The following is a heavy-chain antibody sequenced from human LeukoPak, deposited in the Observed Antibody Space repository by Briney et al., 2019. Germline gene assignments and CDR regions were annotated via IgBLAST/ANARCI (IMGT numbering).Heavy chain of an antibody. CDR2: ISGSGGST. J-gene: IGHJ4*02. CDR3: AKDPGYSSSSAFDY. Sequence: GGSLRLSCAASGFTFSSYAMSWVRQAPGKGLEWVSAISGSGGSTYYADSVKGRFTISRDNPKNTLYLQMNSLRAEDTAVYYCAKDPGYSSSSAFDYWGQGTLVTVSS. D-gene: IGHD6-6*01. V-gene: IGHV3-23*01. CDR1: GFTFSSYA.